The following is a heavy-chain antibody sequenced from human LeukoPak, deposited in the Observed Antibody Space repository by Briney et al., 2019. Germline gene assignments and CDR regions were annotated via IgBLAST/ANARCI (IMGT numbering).Heavy chain of an antibody. CDR2: INPSGGST. D-gene: IGHD1-26*01. V-gene: IGHV1-46*01. CDR3: ARDTAGGGATDY. CDR1: GYTFTSYY. Sequence: ASVTVSCKASGYTFTSYYMHWVRQAPGQGLEWMGIINPSGGSTSYAQKFQGRVTMTRDPSTSTVYMEVSSLRSEDTAVNYCARDTAGGGATDYWGQGTLVTVSS. J-gene: IGHJ4*02.